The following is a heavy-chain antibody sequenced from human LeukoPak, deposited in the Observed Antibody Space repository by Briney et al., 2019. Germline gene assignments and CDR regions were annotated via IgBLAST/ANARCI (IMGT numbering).Heavy chain of an antibody. CDR2: IYSGGST. CDR1: GFTVSSNY. J-gene: IGHJ4*02. CDR3: ARDSIGYCSGGSCDY. D-gene: IGHD2-15*01. V-gene: IGHV3-66*02. Sequence: GGSLRLSCAASGFTVSSNYMSWVRQAPGKGLEWVSVIYSGGSTYYADSVKGRFTISRDNFKNTLYLQMNSLRAEDTAVYYCARDSIGYCSGGSCDYWGQGTLVTVSS.